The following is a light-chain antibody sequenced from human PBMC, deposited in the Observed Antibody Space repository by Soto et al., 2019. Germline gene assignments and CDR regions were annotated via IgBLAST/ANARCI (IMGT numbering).Light chain of an antibody. CDR2: AAS. CDR1: QSISSN. J-gene: IGKJ5*01. CDR3: QQYNNWPQIT. Sequence: EIVMTQSPATLSVSPGERATLSCRASQSISSNLAWYQQKPGQAPRLLIYAASTRATGIPARFSGSGSGTEFTLTISTLQSEDFAVYYCQQYNNWPQITFGKGTRLEI. V-gene: IGKV3-15*01.